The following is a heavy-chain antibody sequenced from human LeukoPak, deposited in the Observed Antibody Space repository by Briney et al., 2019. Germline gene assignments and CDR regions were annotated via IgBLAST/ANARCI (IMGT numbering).Heavy chain of an antibody. CDR3: ARAGLHLWPTN. V-gene: IGHV3-33*01. CDR2: IRHDGSKK. Sequence: PSGGSLRLSCAASGFTFSSYAMNWVRQAPGKGLEWVAIIRHDGSKKYYGNSVRGRFTISRDNSKNTVYLQMNSLRDDDTSVYYWARAGLHLWPTNWGQGTLVTVSS. CDR1: GFTFSSYA. J-gene: IGHJ1*01. D-gene: IGHD5-18*01.